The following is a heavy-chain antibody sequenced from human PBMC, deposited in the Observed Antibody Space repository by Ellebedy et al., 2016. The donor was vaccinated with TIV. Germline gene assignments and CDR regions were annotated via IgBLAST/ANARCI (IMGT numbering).Heavy chain of an antibody. CDR2: IYWDDDK. CDR3: AHTITMVRGVITYHYYGMDV. D-gene: IGHD3-10*01. CDR1: GFSLSTSGVG. V-gene: IGHV2-5*02. Sequence: SGPTLVKPTQTLTLTCTFSGFSLSTSGVGVGWIRQPPGKALEWLALIYWDDDKRYSPSLKSRLTITKDTFKNQVVLTMTNMDPVDTATYYCAHTITMVRGVITYHYYGMDVWGQGTTVTVSS. J-gene: IGHJ6*02.